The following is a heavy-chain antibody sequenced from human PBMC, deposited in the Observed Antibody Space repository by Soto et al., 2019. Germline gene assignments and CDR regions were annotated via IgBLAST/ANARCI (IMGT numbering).Heavy chain of an antibody. CDR2: ISGSGRST. CDR1: GFTFSSYA. D-gene: IGHD3-3*01. CDR3: ANRGGVIMTYYDYGMDV. Sequence: LRLSCAASGFTFSSYAMSWVRQAPGKGPEGFPAISGSGRSTYYADSVKGRFTISRNNSKSTLYLQMNSMRAEDTAVYYCANRGGVIMTYYDYGMDVWGQGTTVTVSS. V-gene: IGHV3-23*01. J-gene: IGHJ6*02.